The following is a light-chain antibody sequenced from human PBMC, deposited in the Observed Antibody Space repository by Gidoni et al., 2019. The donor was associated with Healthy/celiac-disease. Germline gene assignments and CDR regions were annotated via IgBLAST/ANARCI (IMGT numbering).Light chain of an antibody. V-gene: IGKV3-15*01. CDR1: QSVSSN. CDR3: QQYNNWPYT. J-gene: IGKJ2*01. Sequence: EIVMTQSPATLSVSPGERATLSCRASQSVSSNLAWYQQKPGQAPRLLIYAASTRATGIPARFSGSVSGTEFTLTISSLQSEDFAVYYCQQYNNWPYTFXQXTKLEIK. CDR2: AAS.